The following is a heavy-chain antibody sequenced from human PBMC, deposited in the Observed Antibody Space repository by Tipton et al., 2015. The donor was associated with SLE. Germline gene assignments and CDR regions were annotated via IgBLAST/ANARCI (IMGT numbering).Heavy chain of an antibody. Sequence: LRLSCTVSGYSISRGYFWAWIRQSPGKGLEWIANIYHSGSTYYNPSLKSRVTISVDTTKNQFSLKLTSVTAADTAVYYCAKAGSSNYFEVRTWFDPWGPGTLVTVST. V-gene: IGHV4-38-2*02. CDR2: IYHSGST. D-gene: IGHD4-11*01. CDR3: AKAGSSNYFEVRTWFDP. J-gene: IGHJ5*02. CDR1: GYSISRGYF.